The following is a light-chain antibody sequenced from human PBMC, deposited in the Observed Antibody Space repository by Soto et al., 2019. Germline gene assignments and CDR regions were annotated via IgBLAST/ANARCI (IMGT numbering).Light chain of an antibody. CDR2: KSS. V-gene: IGKV1-5*03. J-gene: IGKJ1*01. CDR3: QQYSSYWT. Sequence: IVMSQSPSSLSASVGDTVTITCRASQDVDKWLAWYQQKPGKAPKLLIYKSSTLNGGVPSRFSAIGSGTEYSLTIRGLQPDAVATYYCQQYSSYWTFGQGTMVEIK. CDR1: QDVDKW.